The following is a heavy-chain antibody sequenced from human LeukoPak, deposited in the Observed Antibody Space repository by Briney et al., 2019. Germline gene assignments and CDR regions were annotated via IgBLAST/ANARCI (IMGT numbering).Heavy chain of an antibody. CDR3: ARAGFSGWPPQPPDY. V-gene: IGHV3-30*03. Sequence: GGSLRLSCTASGFTFSTYGMPWVRQAPGKGLEWVALISYDGTNKYYADSVKGRFTISRDNSKNTLYLQMNSLSADDTAVYYCARAGFSGWPPQPPDYWGQGTLVTVSS. CDR2: ISYDGTNK. J-gene: IGHJ4*02. CDR1: GFTFSTYG. D-gene: IGHD6-19*01.